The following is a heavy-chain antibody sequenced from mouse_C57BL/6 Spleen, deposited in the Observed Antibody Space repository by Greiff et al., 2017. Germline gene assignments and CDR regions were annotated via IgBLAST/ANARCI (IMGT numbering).Heavy chain of an antibody. CDR1: GFTFSDYG. CDR3: ARNWEGPFAY. D-gene: IGHD4-1*01. J-gene: IGHJ3*01. CDR2: ISSGSSTI. Sequence: EVQGVESGGGLVKPGGSLKLSCAASGFTFSDYGMHWVRQAPEQGLEWVAYISSGSSTIYYADTVKGRFTISRDNAKNTMFLQMTSLRSEDTAMYYCARNWEGPFAYWGQGTLVTVSA. V-gene: IGHV5-17*01.